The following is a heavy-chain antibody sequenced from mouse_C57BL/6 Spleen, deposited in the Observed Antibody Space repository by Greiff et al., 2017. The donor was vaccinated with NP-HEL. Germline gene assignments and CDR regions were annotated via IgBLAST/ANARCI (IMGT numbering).Heavy chain of an antibody. Sequence: VQLQQSGAELVRPGTSVKVSCKASGYAFTNYLIEWVKQRPGQGLEWIGVINPGSGGTNYNEKLKGKATLTADKSSSTAYMQLSSLTSEDSVVDFCARWSTRVVDWYLDVWGTGTTVTVSA. D-gene: IGHD1-1*02. CDR1: GYAFTNYL. V-gene: IGHV1-54*01. CDR2: INPGSGGT. CDR3: ARWSTRVVDWYLDV. J-gene: IGHJ1*03.